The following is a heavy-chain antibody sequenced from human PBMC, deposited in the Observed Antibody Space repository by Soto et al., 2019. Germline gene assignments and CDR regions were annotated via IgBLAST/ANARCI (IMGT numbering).Heavy chain of an antibody. J-gene: IGHJ2*01. CDR3: ARDGEVGICKFYLGL. Sequence: QVQLVESGGGVVQSGGSLRLSCAASGFTFTSYGFHWVRQAPGKGLEWVAVIWYDGSKEYYADSVKDRFTISKDNSKTTVYLQMNSLTAEDTAVYYCARDGEVGICKFYLGLWGRGTLVTVSA. V-gene: IGHV3-33*01. CDR1: GFTFTSYG. D-gene: IGHD2-21*01. CDR2: IWYDGSKE.